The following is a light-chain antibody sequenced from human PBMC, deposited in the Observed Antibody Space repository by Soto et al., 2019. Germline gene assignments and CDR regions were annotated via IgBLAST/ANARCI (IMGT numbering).Light chain of an antibody. CDR3: QTWDTGIVV. J-gene: IGLJ2*01. V-gene: IGLV4-69*01. Sequence: QSVLTQSPSASASLGASVKLTCTLSSGHSNYDIAWHLQQPEKSPRYLMKLNSDGSHSKGDGIPDRFSGSSSGAERYLTISSLQSEDEADNYCQTWDTGIVVFGGGTKLTV. CDR2: LNSDGSH. CDR1: SGHSNYD.